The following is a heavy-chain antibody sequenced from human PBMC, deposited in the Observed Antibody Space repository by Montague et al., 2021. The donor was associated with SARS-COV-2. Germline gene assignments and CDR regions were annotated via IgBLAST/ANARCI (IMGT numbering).Heavy chain of an antibody. J-gene: IGHJ6*02. D-gene: IGHD2-15*01. Sequence: SLRLSCAASGFTFSSFSMNWVRQAPGKRLEWVASISSESTYILYAESVRGRFTVSRDNAQNSLFLQMNSLRAEDTALYYCARFETSKFYSSGVDVWGQGTTVTVS. CDR1: GFTFSSFS. CDR3: ARFETSKFYSSGVDV. V-gene: IGHV3-21*01. CDR2: ISSESTYI.